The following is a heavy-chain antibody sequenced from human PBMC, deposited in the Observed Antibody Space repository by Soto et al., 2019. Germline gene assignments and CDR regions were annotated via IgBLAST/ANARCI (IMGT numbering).Heavy chain of an antibody. V-gene: IGHV3-74*01. D-gene: IGHD3-10*01. CDR2: IYNDGTYS. J-gene: IGHJ4*02. CDR1: GFIFKMYW. Sequence: PGGSLRLSCAASGFIFKMYWMHWVRQSPGKGLVWISRIYNDGTYSDYADSVRGRFTIPRDNVNDTLYRQMNNLRAEDSGLYYCTRGPRPISTGTGAYWGQGTQVTVSS. CDR3: TRGPRPISTGTGAY.